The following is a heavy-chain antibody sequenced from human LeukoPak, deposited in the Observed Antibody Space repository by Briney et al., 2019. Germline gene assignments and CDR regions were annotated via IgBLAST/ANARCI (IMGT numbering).Heavy chain of an antibody. J-gene: IGHJ4*02. CDR1: GFTFSDYY. V-gene: IGHV3-11*03. CDR3: ARARGPDY. D-gene: IGHD3-10*01. Sequence: GGSLRLSCAASGFTFSDYYMSWIRQAPGKGLEWVSYISSGSSYTSYADSVKGRFTISRDNAKSALYLQMNSLRAEDTALYYCARARGPDYWGQGTLVTVSS. CDR2: ISSGSSYT.